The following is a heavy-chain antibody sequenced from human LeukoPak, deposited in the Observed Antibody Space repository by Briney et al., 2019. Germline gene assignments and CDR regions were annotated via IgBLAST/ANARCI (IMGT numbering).Heavy chain of an antibody. CDR1: GYTFTSYY. V-gene: IGHV1-46*01. Sequence: ASVKVSCKASGYTFTSYYMHWVRQAPGQGLEWMGIINPSTGSTSYSQKFQGRVTMTRGMSTSTVYYCARGVHVRVYDSNPHYGHYWGQGTLVTVSS. CDR3: YGHY. CDR2: INPSTGST. D-gene: IGHD3-22*01. J-gene: IGHJ4*02.